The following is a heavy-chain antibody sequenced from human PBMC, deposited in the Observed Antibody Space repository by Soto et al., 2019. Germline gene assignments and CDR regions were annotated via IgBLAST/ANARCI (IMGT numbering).Heavy chain of an antibody. CDR1: GGSFSGYY. CDR2: INHSGST. J-gene: IGHJ4*02. CDR3: ARCMFDRSKVVAATPDY. D-gene: IGHD2-15*01. Sequence: SETLSLTCAVYGGSFSGYYWSWIRQPPGKGLEWIGEINHSGSTNYNPSLKSRVTISVDTSKNQFSLKLSSVTAADTAVYYCARCMFDRSKVVAATPDYWGQGTLVTVSS. V-gene: IGHV4-34*01.